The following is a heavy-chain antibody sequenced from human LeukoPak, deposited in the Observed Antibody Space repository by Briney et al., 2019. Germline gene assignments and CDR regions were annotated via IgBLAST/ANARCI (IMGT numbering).Heavy chain of an antibody. D-gene: IGHD2-15*01. Sequence: SETLSLTCAVYGGSFRGYYWSWIRQPPGKGLEWIGEINHSGSPNYNPSLKSRVTLSLATSKNQFSLKLSSVTAADTAVYYCARVLKGSGGSLRPRFDYWGQGTLVTVSS. CDR1: GGSFRGYY. J-gene: IGHJ4*02. V-gene: IGHV4-34*01. CDR2: INHSGSP. CDR3: ARVLKGSGGSLRPRFDY.